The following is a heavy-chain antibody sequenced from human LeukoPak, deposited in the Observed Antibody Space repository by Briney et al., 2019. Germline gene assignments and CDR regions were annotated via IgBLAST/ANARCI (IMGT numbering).Heavy chain of an antibody. V-gene: IGHV1-8*03. CDR3: ARGLSYDFWSGYSQEWFDP. D-gene: IGHD3-3*01. CDR2: MNPNSGNT. Sequence: GASVKVSCKVSGYTLTELSMHWVRQATGQGLEWMGWMNPNSGNTGYAQKFQGRVTITRNTSISTVYMELSSLRSEDTAVYYCARGLSYDFWSGYSQEWFDPWGQGTLVTVSS. J-gene: IGHJ5*02. CDR1: GYTLTELS.